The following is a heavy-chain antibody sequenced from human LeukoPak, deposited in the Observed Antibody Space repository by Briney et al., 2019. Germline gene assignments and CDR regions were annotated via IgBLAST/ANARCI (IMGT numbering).Heavy chain of an antibody. D-gene: IGHD2-15*01. CDR1: GLTFTKYY. CDR2: ISSNSADI. V-gene: IGHV3-21*04. Sequence: GGSLRLSCSASGLTFTKYYMNWVRQAPGKGLEWVSSISSNSADIYYADSVKGRFTISRDNAKNSLYLQMNSLRAEDTALYYCARQLGYCSDGNCYFDSWGQGTLVTVSS. J-gene: IGHJ4*02. CDR3: ARQLGYCSDGNCYFDS.